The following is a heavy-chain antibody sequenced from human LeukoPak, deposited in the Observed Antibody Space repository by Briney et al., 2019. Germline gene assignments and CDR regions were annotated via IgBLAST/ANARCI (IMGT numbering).Heavy chain of an antibody. CDR3: ARDRRGNFWSGYYADYYMDV. D-gene: IGHD3-3*01. V-gene: IGHV4-59*01. CDR1: GGSISSYY. CDR2: IYYSGST. Sequence: PSETLSLTCTVSGGSISSYYWSWIRQPPGKGLEWIGYIYYSGSTNYNPSLKSRVTISVDTSKNQFSLKLSSVTAADTAVYYCARDRRGNFWSGYYADYYMDVWGKGTTVIVSS. J-gene: IGHJ6*03.